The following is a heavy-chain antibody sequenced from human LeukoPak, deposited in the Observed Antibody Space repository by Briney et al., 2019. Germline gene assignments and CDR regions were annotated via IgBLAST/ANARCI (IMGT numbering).Heavy chain of an antibody. Sequence: PSETLSLTCPVSGASISSSSHYWGWIRQPPGRGLEWIGNIYYSGRTYYNPSLKNRVTISVDTAKNQFSLSLSSVTAADTAVYYCARGIAAAGTWFEVYNWFDPWGQGTLVTVSS. V-gene: IGHV4-39*01. D-gene: IGHD6-13*01. J-gene: IGHJ5*02. CDR3: ARGIAAAGTWFEVYNWFDP. CDR2: IYYSGRT. CDR1: GASISSSSHY.